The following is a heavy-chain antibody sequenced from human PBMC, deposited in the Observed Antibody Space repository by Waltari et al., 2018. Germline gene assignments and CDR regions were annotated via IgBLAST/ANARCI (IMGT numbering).Heavy chain of an antibody. D-gene: IGHD3-22*01. CDR3: AKDREAYYYDSSGYPTLFDY. J-gene: IGHJ4*02. CDR2: ISGSGGST. V-gene: IGHV3-23*04. CDR1: GFTFSSYA. Sequence: EVQLVESGGGWVQPGGSLRLSCAASGFTFSSYAMGWVRQAPGKGLECVSAISGSGGSTNYADSVKGRFTISRDNSKNTLYLQMNSLRAEDTAVYYCAKDREAYYYDSSGYPTLFDYWGQGTLVTVSS.